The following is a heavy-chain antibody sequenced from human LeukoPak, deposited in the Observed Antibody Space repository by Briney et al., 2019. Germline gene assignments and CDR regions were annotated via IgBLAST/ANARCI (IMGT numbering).Heavy chain of an antibody. CDR1: GFTFSSFS. CDR3: AKKKLRFFDWLSPHVVFDI. CDR2: ISSGGRYM. Sequence: GGSLRLSCAASGFTFSSFSMNWVRQAPGRGLEWVSSISSGGRYMYYADSLKGRFTISRDNAKNSLYLQMNSLRAEDTAVYYCAKKKLRFFDWLSPHVVFDIWGQGTMATFSS. J-gene: IGHJ3*02. V-gene: IGHV3-21*04. D-gene: IGHD3-3*01.